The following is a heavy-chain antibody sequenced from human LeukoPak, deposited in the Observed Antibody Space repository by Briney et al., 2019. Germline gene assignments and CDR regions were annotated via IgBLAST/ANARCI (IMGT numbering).Heavy chain of an antibody. CDR1: GYTFTSYG. CDR2: ISAYNGNT. Sequence: AAVKVSCKASGYTFTSYGISWLRPPPGQGLEWMGWISAYNGNTNYAQKLQGRVTMTTDTSTSTAYMELRSLRSGDTAVYYCARGGWLAQFDYWGEGTLVTVSS. J-gene: IGHJ4*02. CDR3: ARGGWLAQFDY. V-gene: IGHV1-18*01. D-gene: IGHD6-19*01.